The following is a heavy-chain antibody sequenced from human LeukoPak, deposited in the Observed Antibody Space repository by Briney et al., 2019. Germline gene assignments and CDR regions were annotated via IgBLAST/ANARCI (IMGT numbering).Heavy chain of an antibody. V-gene: IGHV1-18*01. Sequence: ASVKVSCKASGYTFTSYGISWVRQAPGQGLEWMGWISAYNGNTNYAQKLQGRVTMTTDTSTSTAYMELSRLRSDDTAVYYCASLVVATMGGGYWGQGTLVTVSS. D-gene: IGHD5-24*01. CDR3: ASLVVATMGGGY. CDR2: ISAYNGNT. CDR1: GYTFTSYG. J-gene: IGHJ4*02.